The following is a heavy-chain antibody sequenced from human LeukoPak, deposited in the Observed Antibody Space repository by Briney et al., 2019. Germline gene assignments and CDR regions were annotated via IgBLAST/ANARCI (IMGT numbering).Heavy chain of an antibody. V-gene: IGHV1-69*06. CDR1: GGTFSSYA. J-gene: IGHJ4*02. CDR3: ARDFLGYCSGGSCYGFDY. Sequence: SVKVSCKASGGTFSSYAISWVRQAPGQGLEWMGGIIPIFGTANYAQKFQGGVTITADKSTSTAYMELRSLRSDDTAVYYCARDFLGYCSGGSCYGFDYWGQGTLVTVSS. CDR2: IIPIFGTA. D-gene: IGHD2-15*01.